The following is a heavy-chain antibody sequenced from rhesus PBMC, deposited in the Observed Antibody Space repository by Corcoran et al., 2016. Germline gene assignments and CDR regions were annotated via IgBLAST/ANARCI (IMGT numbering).Heavy chain of an antibody. V-gene: IGHV3-116*01. CDR3: TRQGYSGYSWDRFDV. Sequence: QAPGKGPEGVGFIRNKANGGTAEYAASVKGRFTISRDDSKSIASLQMNSLKTEDTAVYYCTRQGYSGYSWDRFDVWGPGVLVTVSS. CDR2: IRNKANGGTA. D-gene: IGHD5-42*01. J-gene: IGHJ5-1*01.